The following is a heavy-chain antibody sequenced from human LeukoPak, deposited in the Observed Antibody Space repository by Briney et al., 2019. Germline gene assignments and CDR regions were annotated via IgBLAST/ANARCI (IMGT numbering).Heavy chain of an antibody. D-gene: IGHD1-26*01. V-gene: IGHV4-61*02. CDR1: GGSISSGSYY. Sequence: SETPSLTCTVSGGSISSGSYYWSWIRQPAGKGLEWIGRIYTSGSTNYNPSLKSRVTISVDTSKNQFSLKLSSVTAADTAVYYCARASLWELPTFDYWGQGTLVTVSS. J-gene: IGHJ4*02. CDR3: ARASLWELPTFDY. CDR2: IYTSGST.